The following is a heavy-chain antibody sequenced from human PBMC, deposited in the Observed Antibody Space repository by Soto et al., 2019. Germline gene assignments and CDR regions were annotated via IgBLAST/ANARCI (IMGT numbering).Heavy chain of an antibody. CDR3: ARGYNYADY. CDR1: EFTFSTYG. V-gene: IGHV3-33*08. J-gene: IGHJ4*02. D-gene: IGHD5-18*01. Sequence: PGGSLRLSCAASEFTFSTYGMHWVRQAPGKGLEWVAVIWYDGSNEYYADSVRGRFTISRDNSKNTLFLQMNSLTAEDTAVYYCARGYNYADYWGQGTLVTVSS. CDR2: IWYDGSNE.